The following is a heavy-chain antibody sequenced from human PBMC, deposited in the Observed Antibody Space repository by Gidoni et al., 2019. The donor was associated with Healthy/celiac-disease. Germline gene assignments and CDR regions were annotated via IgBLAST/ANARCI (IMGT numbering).Heavy chain of an antibody. J-gene: IGHJ6*02. Sequence: QMQLVQSGPEVKKPGTSAKVSCKASGFTFTSSAVQWVRQARGQRLEWIGWIVVGSGNTNYAQKFQERVTITRDMSTSTAYMELSSLRSEDTAVYYCAAPAPTDYGDYGETNYYYYGMDVWGQGTTVTVSS. D-gene: IGHD4-17*01. CDR2: IVVGSGNT. CDR1: GFTFTSSA. CDR3: AAPAPTDYGDYGETNYYYYGMDV. V-gene: IGHV1-58*01.